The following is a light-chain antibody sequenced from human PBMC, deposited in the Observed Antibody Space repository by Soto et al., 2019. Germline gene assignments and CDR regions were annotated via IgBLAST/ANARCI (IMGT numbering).Light chain of an antibody. CDR3: QQYNSYSWT. V-gene: IGKV1-8*01. Sequence: AIRMTQSPSSFSASTGDRVTITCRASQGISSYLAWYQQKPGKAPKLLIYAASTLQSGVPSRFSGSGSGTEFTLTISCLHPDDFATYYCQQYNSYSWTFGQGTKVDIK. CDR2: AAS. CDR1: QGISSY. J-gene: IGKJ1*01.